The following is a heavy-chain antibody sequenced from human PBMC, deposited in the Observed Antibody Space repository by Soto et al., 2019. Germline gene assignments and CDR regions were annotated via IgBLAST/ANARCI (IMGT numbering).Heavy chain of an antibody. D-gene: IGHD2-8*01. CDR1: GFTFSSYG. J-gene: IGHJ4*02. CDR2: ISYDGSNK. V-gene: IGHV3-30*18. Sequence: QVQLVESGGGVVQPGRSLRLSCAASGFTFSSYGMHWVRQAPGKGLEWVAVISYDGSNKYYADSVKGRFTISRDNSKNTLYLQMNSLRAEDTAVYYCAKDRIVLMVYAPLDYWGQGTLVPVSS. CDR3: AKDRIVLMVYAPLDY.